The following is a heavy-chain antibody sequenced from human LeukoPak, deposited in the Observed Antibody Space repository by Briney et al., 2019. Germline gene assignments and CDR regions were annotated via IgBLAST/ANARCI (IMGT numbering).Heavy chain of an antibody. D-gene: IGHD3/OR15-3a*01. CDR1: GYTFNVYD. V-gene: IGHV1-8*01. Sequence: ASVKVSCKASGYTFNVYDVNWVRQAPGQGLEWMGWMNPKNGDTAYEQKFQGRLTMTRNTSIGTAFMELSSLTSEDTAVYYCARDWALTKWGQGTLVTVSS. J-gene: IGHJ4*02. CDR3: ARDWALTK. CDR2: MNPKNGDT.